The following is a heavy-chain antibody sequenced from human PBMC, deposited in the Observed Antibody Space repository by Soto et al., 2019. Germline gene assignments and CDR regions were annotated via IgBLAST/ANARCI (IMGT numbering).Heavy chain of an antibody. CDR2: INGDGSVT. CDR3: VRVKETRGWGAVAY. Sequence: EVQLVESGGGLVQPGGSLRLSCTASGFTFSGFWMHWVRQAPGKGLVWVSRINGDGSVTNYADSVKGRFTISRDNAKNTLYLQMNSLRVEGTAVYYCVRVKETRGWGAVAYWGQGTLVTVSS. CDR1: GFTFSGFW. D-gene: IGHD6-19*01. V-gene: IGHV3-74*01. J-gene: IGHJ4*02.